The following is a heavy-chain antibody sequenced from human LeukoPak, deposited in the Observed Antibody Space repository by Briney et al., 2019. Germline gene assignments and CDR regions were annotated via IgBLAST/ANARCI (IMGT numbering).Heavy chain of an antibody. CDR2: IKSKTDGGTT. D-gene: IGHD3-9*01. Sequence: SGGSLRLSCAASGFTFSNAWMSWVRQAPGKGLEWVGRIKSKTDGGTTDYAAPVKGRFTISRDDSKNTLYLQMNSLKTEDTAVYYCTTDSNDILTGYFDPDYWGQGTLVTVSS. CDR1: GFTFSNAW. CDR3: TTDSNDILTGYFDPDY. V-gene: IGHV3-15*01. J-gene: IGHJ4*02.